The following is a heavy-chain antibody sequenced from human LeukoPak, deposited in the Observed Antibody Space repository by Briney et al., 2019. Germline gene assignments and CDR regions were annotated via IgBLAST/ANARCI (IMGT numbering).Heavy chain of an antibody. V-gene: IGHV4-4*02. Sequence: SETQSLTCAVSGGSISSSSSICWTWVRQPPGEGLEWIGEIYHNGATNYNPSLKSRVTMLLDKSKNQFFLKLNSVTAADTAVYYCARNGGNSDYDYWGQGTLVTVSA. CDR2: IYHNGAT. J-gene: IGHJ4*02. CDR1: GGSISSSSSIC. CDR3: ARNGGNSDYDY. D-gene: IGHD4-23*01.